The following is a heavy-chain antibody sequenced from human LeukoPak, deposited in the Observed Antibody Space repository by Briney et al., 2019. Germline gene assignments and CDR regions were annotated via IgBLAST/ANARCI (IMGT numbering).Heavy chain of an antibody. D-gene: IGHD5-18*01. Sequence: ASVKVSCKASGYTFTGYYMHWVRQAPGQGLEWMGWINPNSGGTNNEQKFQGRVTMTRDTSISPAYMELSRLRFDDKAVYYCARGDVDTAMVTPDYWGQGTLVTVSS. CDR1: GYTFTGYY. CDR2: INPNSGGT. J-gene: IGHJ4*02. V-gene: IGHV1-2*02. CDR3: ARGDVDTAMVTPDY.